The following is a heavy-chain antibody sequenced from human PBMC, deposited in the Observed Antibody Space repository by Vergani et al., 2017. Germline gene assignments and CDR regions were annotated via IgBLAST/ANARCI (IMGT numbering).Heavy chain of an antibody. D-gene: IGHD2-21*01. J-gene: IGHJ5*02. CDR3: SRSIGYCADASCRAYYVDH. CDR1: GYIFKNYY. V-gene: IGHV1-46*02. CDR2: LNPTTGHT. Sequence: VQLVQSGAEVRKPGASVTVSCTASGYIFKNYYIHWLRQAPGQAFEWMGILNPTTGHTTSAQKFMGRVDMTRDPSTDTSTRTVQMTLSSLRSEDTAVYYCSRSIGYCADASCRAYYVDHWGQGTRVTVSS.